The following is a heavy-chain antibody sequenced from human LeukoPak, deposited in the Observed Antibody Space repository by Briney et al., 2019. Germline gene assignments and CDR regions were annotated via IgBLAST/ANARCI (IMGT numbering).Heavy chain of an antibody. D-gene: IGHD5-18*01. CDR2: ISGSGGST. CDR3: AKAYSYGFIGFDY. J-gene: IGHJ4*02. Sequence: AGGSLRLSCAASGFTFSSYAMSWVRQAPGKGLEWVSAISGSGGSTHYADSVKGRFTISRDNSKNTLYLQMNSLRAEDTAVYYCAKAYSYGFIGFDYWGQGTLVTVSS. CDR1: GFTFSSYA. V-gene: IGHV3-23*01.